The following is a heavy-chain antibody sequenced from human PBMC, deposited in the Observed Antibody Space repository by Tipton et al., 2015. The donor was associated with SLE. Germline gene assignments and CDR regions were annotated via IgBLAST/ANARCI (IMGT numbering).Heavy chain of an antibody. CDR2: IIPIIGIT. V-gene: IGHV1-69*04. CDR1: GDTFNTYA. J-gene: IGHJ4*02. D-gene: IGHD2-2*01. Sequence: QSGAEVKEPGSSVKVSCKASGDTFNTYAFTWVRQAPGQGLEWIGTIIPIIGITKYAQDFQDRVNISTNGSTNTAFMELTNLTSDVTAVYLCARVRDQLPTSGYLGPGPLVPVSS. CDR3: ARVRDQLPTSGY.